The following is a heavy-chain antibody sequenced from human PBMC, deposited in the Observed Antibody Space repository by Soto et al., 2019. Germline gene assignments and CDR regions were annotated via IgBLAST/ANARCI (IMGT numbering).Heavy chain of an antibody. Sequence: GESLKISCKGSGYSFTGYWINWVRQMPGKGLEWMGRIDPSDSYINYSPSFQGHVTISADKSISTAYLQWSRLRASDTAMYYCARLFRGYSGYDLYYYGMDVWGQGTTVTVSS. CDR2: IDPSDSYI. J-gene: IGHJ6*02. CDR3: ARLFRGYSGYDLYYYGMDV. CDR1: GYSFTGYW. V-gene: IGHV5-10-1*01. D-gene: IGHD5-12*01.